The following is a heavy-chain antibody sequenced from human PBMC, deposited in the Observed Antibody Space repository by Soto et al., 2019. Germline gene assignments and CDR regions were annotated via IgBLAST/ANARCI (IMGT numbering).Heavy chain of an antibody. CDR1: GFSFSNDT. Sequence: GGSLRLSCAASGFSFSNDTMHWVRQAPDRGLDWVAGIYFDGGNKYYADSVKGRFTISRDNSKNTLYLQMNSLRAEDTAAYYCARDRATIPPPFDHWGQGALVTVSS. J-gene: IGHJ4*02. CDR2: IYFDGGNK. V-gene: IGHV3-30*12. CDR3: ARDRATIPPPFDH.